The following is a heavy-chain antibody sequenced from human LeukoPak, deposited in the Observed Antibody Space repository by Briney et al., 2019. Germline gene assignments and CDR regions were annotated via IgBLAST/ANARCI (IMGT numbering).Heavy chain of an antibody. J-gene: IGHJ6*03. CDR3: AKGSGSWDYYYYMDL. CDR2: IRYDGTNK. Sequence: GGSLRLSCAASGFTFSYYAMDWVRQAPGKGLEWVAFIRYDGTNKYYADSVKGRFTISRDNSNNTLYLQMNSLRAEDTAVYYCAKGSGSWDYYYYMDLWGKGTTVTISS. D-gene: IGHD1-26*01. CDR1: GFTFSYYA. V-gene: IGHV3-30*02.